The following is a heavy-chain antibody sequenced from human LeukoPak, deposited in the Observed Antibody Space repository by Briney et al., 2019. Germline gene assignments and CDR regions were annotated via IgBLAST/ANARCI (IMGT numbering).Heavy chain of an antibody. CDR3: ARHDSGSYQEYDY. D-gene: IGHD1-26*01. CDR1: GYSFTSYW. CDR2: IDPSDSYT. Sequence: GESLQISCKGSGYSFTSYWISWVRQMPGKSLEWMGRIDPSDSYTNYSPSFQGHVTISADKSISTAYLQWSSLKASDTAMYYCARHDSGSYQEYDYWGQGTLVTVSS. J-gene: IGHJ4*02. V-gene: IGHV5-10-1*01.